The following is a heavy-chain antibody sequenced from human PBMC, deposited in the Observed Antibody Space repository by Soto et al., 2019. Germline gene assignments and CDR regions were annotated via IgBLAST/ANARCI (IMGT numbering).Heavy chain of an antibody. CDR3: AKPAPGYNYGAFDY. CDR1: GFTFTSYV. CDR2: ISGSGGST. J-gene: IGHJ4*02. V-gene: IGHV3-23*01. Sequence: GGSLRLSCAASGFTFTSYVMTWVRQAPGKGLEWVSAISGSGGSTYYADSVKGRFTISRDNSMKTLYLQMNSLRAEDTALYYSAKPAPGYNYGAFDYWGQGTLVTVSS. D-gene: IGHD5-18*01.